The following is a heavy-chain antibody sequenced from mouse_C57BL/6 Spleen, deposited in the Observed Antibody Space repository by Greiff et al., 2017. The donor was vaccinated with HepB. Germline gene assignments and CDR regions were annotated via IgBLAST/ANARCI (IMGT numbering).Heavy chain of an antibody. Sequence: EVQLQESGPVLVKPGASVKMSCKASGYTFTDYYMNWVKQSHGKGLEWIGVINPYNGGTSYNQKFKGKATVTVDKSSSTAYMELNSLTSEDSAVYYCAGHYGSLAWFAYWGQGTLVTVSA. CDR1: GYTFTDYY. CDR3: AGHYGSLAWFAY. V-gene: IGHV1-19*01. D-gene: IGHD1-1*01. CDR2: INPYNGGT. J-gene: IGHJ3*01.